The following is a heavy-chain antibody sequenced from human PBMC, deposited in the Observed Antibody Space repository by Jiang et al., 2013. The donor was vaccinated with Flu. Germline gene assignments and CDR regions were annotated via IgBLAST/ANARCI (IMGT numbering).Heavy chain of an antibody. CDR2: INAGNGNT. Sequence: GAEVKKPGASVKVSCKASGYTFTSYALHWVRQAPGQRLEWMGWINAGNGNTKYSQNFQGRVTITRDTSASTAYMELTSLRSEDTAVYYCARCPFGNAFDIWGQGTMVTVSS. CDR3: ARCPFGNAFDI. J-gene: IGHJ3*02. CDR1: GYTFTSYA. V-gene: IGHV1-3*01. D-gene: IGHD3-10*01.